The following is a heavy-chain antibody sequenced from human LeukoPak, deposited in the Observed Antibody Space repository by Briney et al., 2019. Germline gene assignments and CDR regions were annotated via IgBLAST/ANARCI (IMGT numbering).Heavy chain of an antibody. J-gene: IGHJ5*02. CDR3: ARRTDSGWKWFDP. CDR2: IHPGEYER. D-gene: IGHD6-25*01. CDR1: GYRFTSYW. V-gene: IGHV5-51*01. Sequence: GDFLKISCKASGYRFTSYWIGWVRQMPGKGLEWMGVIHPGEYERRYSPSFEGQVTISADKSISTAYMQWSSLKASDTAMYYCARRTDSGWKWFDPWGQGTLVTVSS.